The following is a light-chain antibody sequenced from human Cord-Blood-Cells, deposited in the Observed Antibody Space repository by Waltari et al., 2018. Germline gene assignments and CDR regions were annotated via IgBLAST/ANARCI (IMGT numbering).Light chain of an antibody. Sequence: QSALTQPRSVSGSPGQSVTISCTGTSSDVGGYNYVSWYQQHPGKAPKLIMYDVSKRASGVPEGFSGSKAGNTASLTISGLQAEDEADYYCCSYAGSYTFVVFGGGTKLTVL. CDR2: DVS. V-gene: IGLV2-11*01. J-gene: IGLJ2*01. CDR1: SSDVGGYNY. CDR3: CSYAGSYTFVV.